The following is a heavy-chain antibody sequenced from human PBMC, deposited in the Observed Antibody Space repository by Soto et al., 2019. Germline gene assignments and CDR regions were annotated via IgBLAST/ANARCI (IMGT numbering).Heavy chain of an antibody. CDR3: TRESSSWYDYYYYYMDV. CDR2: IRSKAYGGTT. Sequence: PGGSLRLSCTASGFTFGDYAMSWFRQAPGKGLEWVGFIRSKAYGGTTEYAASVKGRFTISRDDSKSIAYLQMNSLKTEDTAVYYCTRESSSWYDYYYYYMDVWGKGTMVTV. V-gene: IGHV3-49*03. D-gene: IGHD6-13*01. CDR1: GFTFGDYA. J-gene: IGHJ6*03.